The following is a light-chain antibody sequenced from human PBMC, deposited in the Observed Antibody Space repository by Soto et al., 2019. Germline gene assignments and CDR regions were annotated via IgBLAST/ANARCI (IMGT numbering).Light chain of an antibody. J-gene: IGKJ4*01. V-gene: IGKV1-9*01. Sequence: DIQLTQSPSFLSASIGDRVTITCRASQDFSNFLAWYQQKPGRAPKLLMYDASTLQSGVPSRFSGSGSGTEFTLTISSLQPEDFATYSCQQLYSFPHTFGGGTKVEIK. CDR3: QQLYSFPHT. CDR2: DAS. CDR1: QDFSNF.